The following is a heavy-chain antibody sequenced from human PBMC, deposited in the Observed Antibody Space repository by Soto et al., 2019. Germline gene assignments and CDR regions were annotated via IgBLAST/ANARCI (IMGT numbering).Heavy chain of an antibody. CDR2: IGGSNTDR. Sequence: DVQLLQSGGGLVQPGGSLTLSCAASRFIFSDYAMNWVRQAPGKGLEWVSSIGGSNTDRYYADSVKGRFIISRDNSKNTMYLQMNSPRDDDTAVYYCAKDEVSYKGKWDWFDSWGQGTLVTVSS. D-gene: IGHD1-26*01. V-gene: IGHV3-23*01. CDR3: AKDEVSYKGKWDWFDS. J-gene: IGHJ5*01. CDR1: RFIFSDYA.